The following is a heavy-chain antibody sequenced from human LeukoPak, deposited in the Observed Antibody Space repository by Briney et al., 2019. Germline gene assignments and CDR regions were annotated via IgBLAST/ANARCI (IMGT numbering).Heavy chain of an antibody. CDR3: ARPRGAAAGTFGFDP. J-gene: IGHJ5*02. Sequence: PGGSLRLSCAASGFTFTSYVMHWVRQALGKGLQWVALISYDGSNKYYADSVKGRFTISRDNSKNTLYLQMNSLRAEDTAVYYCARPRGAAAGTFGFDPWGQGTLVTVSS. CDR2: ISYDGSNK. D-gene: IGHD6-13*01. CDR1: GFTFTSYV. V-gene: IGHV3-30*03.